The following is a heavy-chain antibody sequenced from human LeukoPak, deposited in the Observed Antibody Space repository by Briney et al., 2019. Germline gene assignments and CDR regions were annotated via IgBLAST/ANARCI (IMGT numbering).Heavy chain of an antibody. V-gene: IGHV3-23*01. CDR1: GFTFSSYA. Sequence: GGSLRLSCAASGFTFSSYATSWVRQAPGKGLEWVSAISGSGGSTYYADSVKGRFTISRDNSKNTLYLQMNSLRAEDTAVYYCAKDPSGSYYAYYFDYWGQGTLVTVSS. D-gene: IGHD1-26*01. CDR3: AKDPSGSYYAYYFDY. CDR2: ISGSGGST. J-gene: IGHJ4*02.